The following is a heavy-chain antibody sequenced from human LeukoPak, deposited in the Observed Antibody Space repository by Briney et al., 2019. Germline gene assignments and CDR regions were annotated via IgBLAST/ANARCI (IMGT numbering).Heavy chain of an antibody. V-gene: IGHV4-59*01. CDR1: GGSISSYY. Sequence: SETLSLTCTVSGGSISSYYWSWIRQPPGKGLEWIGYIYYNGNTNSNPSLKSRVTISVDTSKNQFSLKLNSVTAADTAVYYCAREDFGILTGDNAFDIWGQGTMVTVSS. CDR2: IYYNGNT. CDR3: AREDFGILTGDNAFDI. J-gene: IGHJ3*02. D-gene: IGHD3-9*01.